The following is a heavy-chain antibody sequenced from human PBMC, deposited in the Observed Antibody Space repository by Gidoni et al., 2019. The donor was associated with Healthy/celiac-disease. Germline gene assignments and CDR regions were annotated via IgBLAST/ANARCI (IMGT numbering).Heavy chain of an antibody. V-gene: IGHV4-34*01. J-gene: IGHJ4*02. CDR1: GGSFSGYY. D-gene: IGHD6-13*01. CDR2: INHSGST. Sequence: QVQLQQWGAGLLKPSETLSPTCAVYGGSFSGYYCRWIRQPPGKGLEWIGEINHSGSTNYNPSLKSRVTISVDTSKNQFSLKLSSVTAADTAVYYCARGIPTVTFIAAAGTLDYWGQGTLVTVSS. CDR3: ARGIPTVTFIAAAGTLDY.